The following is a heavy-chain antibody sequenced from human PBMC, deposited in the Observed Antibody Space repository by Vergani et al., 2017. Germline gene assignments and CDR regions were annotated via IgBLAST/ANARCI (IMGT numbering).Heavy chain of an antibody. J-gene: IGHJ4*02. CDR3: ARYYYDSSGYYYALDY. V-gene: IGHV2-5*02. CDR2: IYWDDDK. D-gene: IGHD3-22*01. Sequence: QITLKESGPTLVKPTQTLTLTCTFSGFSLSTSGVGVGWIRQPPGKALEWLALIYWDDDKRYSPSLKSRRTITKDTSKTQVVLTMTNMDPVDTATYYCARYYYDSSGYYYALDYWGQGTLVTVSS. CDR1: GFSLSTSGVG.